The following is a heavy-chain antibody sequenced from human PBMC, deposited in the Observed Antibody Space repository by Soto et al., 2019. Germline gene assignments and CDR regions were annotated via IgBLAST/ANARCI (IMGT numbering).Heavy chain of an antibody. V-gene: IGHV3-48*02. D-gene: IGHD6-13*01. CDR1: GFTFSSYA. J-gene: IGHJ3*02. Sequence: GGSLRLSCAASGFTFSSYAMHWVRQAPGKGLEWVSYISSSSSTIYYADSVKGRFTISRDNAKNSLYLQMNSLRDEDTAVYYCARSYSSSWYGNAFDIWGQGTMVTVSS. CDR2: ISSSSSTI. CDR3: ARSYSSSWYGNAFDI.